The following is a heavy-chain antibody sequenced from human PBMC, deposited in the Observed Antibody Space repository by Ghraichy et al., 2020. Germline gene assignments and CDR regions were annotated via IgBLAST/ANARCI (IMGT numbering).Heavy chain of an antibody. D-gene: IGHD4-23*01. V-gene: IGHV1-69*04. J-gene: IGHJ4*02. CDR1: GGTFSSYA. CDR2: IIPILGIT. CDR3: ARAGGGNPWAGFDY. Sequence: SVKVSCKASGGTFSSYAISWVRQAPGQGLEWMGRIIPILGITNYAQKFQGRVTITADKSTSTAYMELSSLRSEDTAVYYCARAGGGNPWAGFDYWGQGTLVTVSS.